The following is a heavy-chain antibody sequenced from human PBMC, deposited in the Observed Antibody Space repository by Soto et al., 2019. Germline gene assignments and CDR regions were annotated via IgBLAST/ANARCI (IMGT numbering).Heavy chain of an antibody. CDR3: ARSPSYDFWSGTSNYSMDV. V-gene: IGHV4-4*02. J-gene: IGHJ6*04. Sequence: SETLSLTCAVSGGSISSSNWWSWVRPPPGKGLEWIGEIYHSGITNYNPSLKSRVTISVDKSKNQFSLKLSSVTAADTAVYYCARSPSYDFWSGTSNYSMDVWGNGKTVTVSP. D-gene: IGHD3-3*01. CDR1: GGSISSSNW. CDR2: IYHSGIT.